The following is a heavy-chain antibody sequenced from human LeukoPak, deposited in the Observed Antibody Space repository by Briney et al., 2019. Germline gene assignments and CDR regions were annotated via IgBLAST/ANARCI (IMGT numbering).Heavy chain of an antibody. Sequence: GGSLRLSCAASGFTFSSYAMHWVRQAPGKGLEWVAVISYDGSNKYYADSVKGRFTISRDNSKNTLYLQMNSLRAEDTAVYYCARSMATNPLLFDYWGQGTLVTVSS. CDR2: ISYDGSNK. CDR3: ARSMATNPLLFDY. D-gene: IGHD5-12*01. V-gene: IGHV3-30-3*01. CDR1: GFTFSSYA. J-gene: IGHJ4*02.